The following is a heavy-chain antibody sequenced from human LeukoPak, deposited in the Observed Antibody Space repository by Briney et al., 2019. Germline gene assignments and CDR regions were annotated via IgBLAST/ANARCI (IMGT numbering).Heavy chain of an antibody. CDR1: GYTFTSYY. J-gene: IGHJ4*02. Sequence: ASVKVSCKASGYTFTSYYMHWVRQAPGQGLEWMGWISAYNGKTNYAQKLQGRVTMTTDTSTSTAYMELRSLRYDDTAVYHCARVELARYSSSWKLGYWGQGTMVTVSS. V-gene: IGHV1-18*04. CDR3: ARVELARYSSSWKLGY. D-gene: IGHD6-13*01. CDR2: ISAYNGKT.